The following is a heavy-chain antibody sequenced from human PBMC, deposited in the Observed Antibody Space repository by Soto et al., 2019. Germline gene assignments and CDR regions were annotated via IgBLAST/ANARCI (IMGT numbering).Heavy chain of an antibody. Sequence: GGSLRLSCAASGFTFSSYSMNWVRQAPGKGLEWVSYISSSSSTIYYADSVKGRFTISRDNAKNSLYLQMNSLRAEDTAVYYCARDAHTIFGETDFDYWGQGTLVTVSS. D-gene: IGHD3-3*01. CDR1: GFTFSSYS. V-gene: IGHV3-48*01. J-gene: IGHJ4*02. CDR3: ARDAHTIFGETDFDY. CDR2: ISSSSSTI.